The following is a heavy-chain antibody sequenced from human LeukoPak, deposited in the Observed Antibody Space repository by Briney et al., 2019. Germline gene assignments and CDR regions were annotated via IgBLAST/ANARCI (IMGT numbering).Heavy chain of an antibody. V-gene: IGHV4-59*08. D-gene: IGHD7-27*01. J-gene: IGHJ4*02. CDR3: ARRPTGDPKFDY. CDR2: IYSSGST. Sequence: SETLSLTCSVSGGSISNYFWTWIRQPPGKGPEWIGYIYSSGSTYYNPSLKSRVTISVDTSKNRFSLKLSTVTAADTAVYYCARRPTGDPKFDYWGQGTLVTVSS. CDR1: GGSISNYF.